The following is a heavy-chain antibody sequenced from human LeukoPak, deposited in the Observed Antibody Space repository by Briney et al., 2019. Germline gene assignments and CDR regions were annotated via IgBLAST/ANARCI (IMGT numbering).Heavy chain of an antibody. D-gene: IGHD6-19*01. Sequence: GRSLRFSCAASGFTFSSYAMHWVRQAPGKGLEWVAVIWYDGSNKYYADSVKGRFTISRDNSKNTLYLQMNSLRAEDTAVYYCATTGYSSGWYFDYWGQGTLVTVSS. CDR1: GFTFSSYA. CDR2: IWYDGSNK. CDR3: ATTGYSSGWYFDY. J-gene: IGHJ4*02. V-gene: IGHV3-33*08.